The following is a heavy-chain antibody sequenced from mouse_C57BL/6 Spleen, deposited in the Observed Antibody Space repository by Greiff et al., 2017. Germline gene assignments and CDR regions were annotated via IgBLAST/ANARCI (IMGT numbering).Heavy chain of an antibody. D-gene: IGHD1-1*01. Sequence: EVQLQESVAELVRPGASVKLSCTASGFNIKNTYMHWVKQRPEQGLEWIGRIDPANGNTKYAPKFQGKATITADTSSNTAYLQLSSLTSEDTAIYYCVLQGDPLYGSSFYWYFDVWGTGTTVTVSS. CDR2: IDPANGNT. V-gene: IGHV14-3*01. CDR1: GFNIKNTY. CDR3: VLQGDPLYGSSFYWYFDV. J-gene: IGHJ1*03.